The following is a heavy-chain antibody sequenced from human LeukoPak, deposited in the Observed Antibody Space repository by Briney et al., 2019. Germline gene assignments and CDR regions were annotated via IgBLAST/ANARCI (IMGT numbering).Heavy chain of an antibody. Sequence: SVKVSCKASGGTFSSYAISWVRQAPGQGLEWMGRIIPILGIANYAQKFQGRVTITADKSTSTAYMELSSLRSEDTAVYYCARYQGVSPTRASNDYWGQGTLVTVSS. CDR2: IIPILGIA. D-gene: IGHD2/OR15-2a*01. CDR3: ARYQGVSPTRASNDY. V-gene: IGHV1-69*04. J-gene: IGHJ4*02. CDR1: GGTFSSYA.